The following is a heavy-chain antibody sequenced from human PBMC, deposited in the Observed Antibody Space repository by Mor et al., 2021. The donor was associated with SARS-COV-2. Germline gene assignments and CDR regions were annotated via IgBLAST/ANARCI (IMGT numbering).Heavy chain of an antibody. J-gene: IGHJ4*02. V-gene: IGHV3-74*01. CDR2: TNGDGNIT. CDR3: VRVYS. D-gene: IGHD2-15*01. Sequence: WVSSTNGDGNITTYADSVKGRFTISRDNAKNTLYLQLNSLRAEDTAVYYCVRVYSWGQGSLVTVSS.